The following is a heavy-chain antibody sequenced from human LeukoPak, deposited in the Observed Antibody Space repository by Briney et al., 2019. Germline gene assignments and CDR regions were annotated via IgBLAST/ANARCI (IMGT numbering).Heavy chain of an antibody. V-gene: IGHV3-48*01. CDR3: ARHIPFDC. Sequence: PGGSLRLSCAASGFTFSSYAMSWVRQAPGKGLEWVSYISTSGGTIYYADSVKGRFTISRDNAKNSLYLQMDSLRAEDTAVYYCARHIPFDCWGQGTLVTVSS. CDR1: GFTFSSYA. CDR2: ISTSGGTI. J-gene: IGHJ4*02. D-gene: IGHD2-21*01.